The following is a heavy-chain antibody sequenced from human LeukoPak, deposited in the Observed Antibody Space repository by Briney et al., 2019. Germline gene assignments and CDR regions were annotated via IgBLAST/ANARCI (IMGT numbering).Heavy chain of an antibody. Sequence: ASVKVSCKASGYTFTGYYMHWVRQAPGQGLEWMGWMNPNSGNTGYAQKFQGRVTITRNTSISTAYMELSSLRSEDTAVYYCARGYWGIAVAWGNYFDYWGQGTLVTVSS. V-gene: IGHV1-8*03. J-gene: IGHJ4*02. CDR2: MNPNSGNT. D-gene: IGHD6-19*01. CDR1: GYTFTGYY. CDR3: ARGYWGIAVAWGNYFDY.